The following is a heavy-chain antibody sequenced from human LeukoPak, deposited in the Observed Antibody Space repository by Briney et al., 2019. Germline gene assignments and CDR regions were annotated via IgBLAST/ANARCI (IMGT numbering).Heavy chain of an antibody. CDR2: INHSGST. CDR3: ARHGTTGTNLNWFDP. D-gene: IGHD1-1*01. J-gene: IGHJ5*02. CDR1: GGSFSGYY. Sequence: SETLSLTCAVYGGSFSGYYWSWIRQPPGKGLEWIGEINHSGSTNYNPSLKSRVTISIDTSKSQFSLKVSSVTAADTAVYYCARHGTTGTNLNWFDPWGQGTLVTVSS. V-gene: IGHV4-34*01.